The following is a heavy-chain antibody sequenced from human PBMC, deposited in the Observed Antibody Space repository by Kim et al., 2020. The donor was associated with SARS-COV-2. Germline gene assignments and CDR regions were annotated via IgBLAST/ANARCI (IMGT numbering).Heavy chain of an antibody. CDR3: AKVSDRKDIVVVAGFDY. J-gene: IGHJ4*02. CDR1: GFTFGDYA. V-gene: IGHV3-9*01. D-gene: IGHD2-15*01. CDR2: ISWNSGSI. Sequence: GGSLRLSCAASGFTFGDYAMHWVRQAPGKGLEWVSGISWNSGSIGYADSVKGRFTISRDNAKNSLYLQMNSLRAEDTALYYCAKVSDRKDIVVVAGFDYWGQGTLVTVSS.